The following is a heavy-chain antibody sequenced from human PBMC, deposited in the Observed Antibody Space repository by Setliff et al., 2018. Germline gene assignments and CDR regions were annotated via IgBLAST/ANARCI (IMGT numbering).Heavy chain of an antibody. Sequence: GGSLSLSCVTSGFTFSTYWMHWVRQAPGQGLVWVARISTDGSSITYADSVKGRFTISRDNARSTLYLQMNSLTAEDTAVYYCARVGSKPQLGWFDPWGQGTLVTVSS. CDR3: ARVGSKPQLGWFDP. V-gene: IGHV3-74*03. J-gene: IGHJ5*02. D-gene: IGHD1-26*01. CDR2: ISTDGSSI. CDR1: GFTFSTYW.